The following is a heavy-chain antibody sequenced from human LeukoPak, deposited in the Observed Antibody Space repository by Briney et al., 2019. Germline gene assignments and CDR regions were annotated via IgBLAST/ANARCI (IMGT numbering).Heavy chain of an antibody. V-gene: IGHV3-30*04. Sequence: PGGSLRLSCAASGFTFSTYALHWVRQAPGKGLEWVAVISYDGSNTYYADSVKGRFTISRDNSKNTLSPQMNSLRPEDTAVYYCARVGTVTNFDYWGQGTLVTVSS. J-gene: IGHJ4*02. CDR3: ARVGTVTNFDY. D-gene: IGHD4-17*01. CDR1: GFTFSTYA. CDR2: ISYDGSNT.